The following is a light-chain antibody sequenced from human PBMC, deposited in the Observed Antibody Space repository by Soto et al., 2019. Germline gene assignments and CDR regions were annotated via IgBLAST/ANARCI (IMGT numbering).Light chain of an antibody. V-gene: IGLV2-14*01. CDR2: EVS. J-gene: IGLJ2*01. CDR3: SSYTRSGTVV. Sequence: QSALTQPASVSGSPGQSITISCTGTSSDVGAYHYVSWYQQYPGEAPKLIIYEVSNRPSGVSNRFSGSKSGNAASLTISGLQAEDDGAYFCSSYTRSGTVVFGGGTKVTVL. CDR1: SSDVGAYHY.